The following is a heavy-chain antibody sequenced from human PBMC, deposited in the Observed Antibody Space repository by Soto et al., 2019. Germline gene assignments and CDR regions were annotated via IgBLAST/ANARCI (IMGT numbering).Heavy chain of an antibody. CDR1: GYTFTGYD. D-gene: IGHD2-15*01. J-gene: IGHJ6*02. CDR3: ARTGVVGIVGVETPHMDV. CDR2: INAANANT. Sequence: APVKVSSKASGYTFTGYDMHWVRPAPGQRLEWIGCINAANANTKFSQTFQGRVTITRDTSASTAYMELSSLRSEDTAVYYCARTGVVGIVGVETPHMDVGGQATPVTGSS. V-gene: IGHV1-3*01.